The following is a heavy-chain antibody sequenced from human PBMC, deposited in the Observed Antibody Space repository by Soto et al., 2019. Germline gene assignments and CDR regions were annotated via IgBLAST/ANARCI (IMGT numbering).Heavy chain of an antibody. D-gene: IGHD3-3*01. Sequence: GGSLRLSCAASGFTFSSYGIHWVRQAPGKGLEWVAVISYDGSNKYYADSVKGRFTISRDNSKNTLYLQMNSLRAEDTAVYYCAKDQAGYYDFWSGYYSPPGYWGQGTLVTVSS. J-gene: IGHJ4*02. V-gene: IGHV3-30*18. CDR1: GFTFSSYG. CDR3: AKDQAGYYDFWSGYYSPPGY. CDR2: ISYDGSNK.